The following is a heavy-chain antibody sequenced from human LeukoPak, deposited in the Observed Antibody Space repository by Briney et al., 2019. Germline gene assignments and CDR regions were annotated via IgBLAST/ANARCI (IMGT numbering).Heavy chain of an antibody. J-gene: IGHJ6*02. V-gene: IGHV4-34*01. Sequence: SETLSLTCAVYGGSSSGYYWSWIRQPPGKGLEWIGEINHSGSTNYNPSLKSRVTISVDTSKNQFSLKLSSVTAADTAVYYCARGPHGMDVWGQGTTVTVSS. CDR3: ARGPHGMDV. CDR1: GGSSSGYY. CDR2: INHSGST.